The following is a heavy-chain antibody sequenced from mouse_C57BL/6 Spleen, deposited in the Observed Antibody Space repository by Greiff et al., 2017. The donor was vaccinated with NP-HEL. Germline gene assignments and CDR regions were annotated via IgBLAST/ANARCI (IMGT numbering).Heavy chain of an antibody. D-gene: IGHD1-1*01. CDR1: GFSLTSYG. CDR3: ARHAIGSSHYYAMDY. Sequence: VQRVESGPGLVAPSQSLSITCTVSGFSLTSYGVHWVRQPPGKGLEWLVVIWSDGSTTYNSALKSRLSISKDNSKSQVFLKMNSLQTDDTAMYYCARHAIGSSHYYAMDYWGQGTSVTVSS. CDR2: IWSDGST. J-gene: IGHJ4*01. V-gene: IGHV2-6-1*01.